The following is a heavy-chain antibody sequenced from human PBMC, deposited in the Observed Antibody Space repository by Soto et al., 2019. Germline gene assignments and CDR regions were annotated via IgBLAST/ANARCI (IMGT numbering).Heavy chain of an antibody. CDR2: MNAYNGNT. J-gene: IGHJ5*02. CDR1: GYTFTSYG. CDR3: ARVLPPFDP. Sequence: QVQLVQSGAEVKKHGASVKVSCKASGYTFTSYGISWVRQAPGQGLEWMGWMNAYNGNTNYAQKLQGIETMTTHTPTSAAYMELRSLRSDHTAVYYCARVLPPFDPWGQGTLVTVSS. V-gene: IGHV1-18*01.